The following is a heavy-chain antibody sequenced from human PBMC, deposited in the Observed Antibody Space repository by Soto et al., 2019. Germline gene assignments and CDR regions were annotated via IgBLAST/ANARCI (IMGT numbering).Heavy chain of an antibody. D-gene: IGHD3-10*01. CDR3: AKKWFGELSPFDY. Sequence: EGPLLESGGGLVQPGGSLRLSCAASGFTFSSYAMSWVRQAPGKGLEWVSNLGGLGGSTFYADSVKGRFTISSDNSKSRLYMQMNSLRAEDTAVYYCAKKWFGELSPFDYWGQGTLVTVSS. CDR2: LGGLGGST. V-gene: IGHV3-23*01. CDR1: GFTFSSYA. J-gene: IGHJ4*02.